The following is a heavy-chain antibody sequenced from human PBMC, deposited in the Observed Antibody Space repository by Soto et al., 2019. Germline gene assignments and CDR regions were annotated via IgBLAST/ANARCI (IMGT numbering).Heavy chain of an antibody. CDR1: GFTFSSYA. CDR2: ISGRGGST. V-gene: IGHV3-23*01. D-gene: IGHD4-4*01. CDR3: AKEPPEYSFYYYYGMDV. Sequence: GGSLRRSCAASGFTFSSYAMSWVRQAPGKGLEWISAISGRGGSTYYADSVKGRFTISRDNSKNTLYLQMNSLRAEDTAVYYCAKEPPEYSFYYYYGMDVWGQGTTVTVSS. J-gene: IGHJ6*02.